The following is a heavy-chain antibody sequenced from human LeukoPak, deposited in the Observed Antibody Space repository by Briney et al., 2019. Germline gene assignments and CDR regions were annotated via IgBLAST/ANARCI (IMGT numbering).Heavy chain of an antibody. V-gene: IGHV4-39*07. J-gene: IGHJ4*02. CDR3: ARRGRRYYYGSGSYSYPKEGLDY. CDR2: IYYSGST. D-gene: IGHD3-10*01. CDR1: GGSISSSSYY. Sequence: SETLSLTCTVSGGSISSSSYYWGWIRQPPGKGLEWIGSIYYSGSTYYNPSLKSRATISVDTSKNQFSLKLSSVTAADTAVYYCARRGRRYYYGSGSYSYPKEGLDYWGQGTLVTVSS.